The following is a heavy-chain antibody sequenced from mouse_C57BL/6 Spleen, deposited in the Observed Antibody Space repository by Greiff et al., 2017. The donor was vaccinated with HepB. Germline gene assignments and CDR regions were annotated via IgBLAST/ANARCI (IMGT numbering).Heavy chain of an antibody. CDR2: IDPSDSYT. D-gene: IGHD2-4*01. V-gene: IGHV1-69*01. CDR1: GYTFTSYW. CDR3: ARSYYDYPMDY. Sequence: VKLQQPGAELVMPGASVKLSCKASGYTFTSYWMHWVKQRPGQGLEWIGEIDPSDSYTNYNQKFKGKSTLTVDKSSSTAYMQLSSLTSEDSAVYYCARSYYDYPMDYWGQGTSVTVSS. J-gene: IGHJ4*01.